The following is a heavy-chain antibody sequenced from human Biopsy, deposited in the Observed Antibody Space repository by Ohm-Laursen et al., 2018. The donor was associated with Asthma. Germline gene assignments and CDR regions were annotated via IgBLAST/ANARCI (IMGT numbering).Heavy chain of an antibody. CDR3: ARGGWQVDGFDS. J-gene: IGHJ4*02. CDR2: IYHSGDT. Sequence: SQTLSLTRTVSLASIDTGGSSGGSYWGWTRQTQGKGLEGMGYIYHSGDTYYNPSLKSRLIISLDTSKNQFSLNLSSVTAADTALYFCARGGWQVDGFDSWGQGTLVTVSS. D-gene: IGHD6-19*01. V-gene: IGHV4-31*03. CDR1: LASIDTGGSSGGSY.